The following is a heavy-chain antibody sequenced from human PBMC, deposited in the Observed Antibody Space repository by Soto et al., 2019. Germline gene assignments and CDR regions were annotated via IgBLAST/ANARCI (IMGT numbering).Heavy chain of an antibody. V-gene: IGHV4-39*01. Sequence: QLQLQESGPGLVKPSETLSLTCTVSGGSISSSSYYWGWIRQPPGKGLEWIGSIYYSGSTYYNPSLTGRVTISVDTSKNQFSLKLSSVTAADTAVYYCARQGQMDSRWGQGTLVTVSS. CDR1: GGSISSSSYY. CDR2: IYYSGST. CDR3: ARQGQMDSR. J-gene: IGHJ4*02. D-gene: IGHD2-15*01.